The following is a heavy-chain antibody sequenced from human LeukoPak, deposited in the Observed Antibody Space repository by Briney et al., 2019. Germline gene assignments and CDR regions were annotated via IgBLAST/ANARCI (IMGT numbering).Heavy chain of an antibody. J-gene: IGHJ4*02. CDR3: ASRKMVRGATDY. CDR1: GGSISSSSYY. Sequence: SETLSLTCTVSGGSISSSSYYWGWIRQPPGKGLEWIGSIYYSGSTYYNPPLKSRVTISVNTSKNQFSLKLSSVTAADTAVYYCASRKMVRGATDYWGQGTLVTVSS. CDR2: IYYSGST. D-gene: IGHD3-10*01. V-gene: IGHV4-39*01.